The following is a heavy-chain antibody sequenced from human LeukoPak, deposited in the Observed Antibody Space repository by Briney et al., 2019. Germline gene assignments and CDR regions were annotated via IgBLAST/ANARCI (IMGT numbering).Heavy chain of an antibody. J-gene: IGHJ6*02. CDR3: ARGTTAGYTVTTGDNYYYYGMDV. D-gene: IGHD4-17*01. CDR1: GGSISSSSYY. V-gene: IGHV4-39*07. CDR2: IYYSGST. Sequence: SETLSLTCTVSGGSISSSSYYWGWIRQPPGKGLEWIGNIYYSGSTYHNPSLKSRVTISVDTSKNQFSLKLSSVTAADTAVYYCARGTTAGYTVTTGDNYYYYGMDVWAKGPRSPSP.